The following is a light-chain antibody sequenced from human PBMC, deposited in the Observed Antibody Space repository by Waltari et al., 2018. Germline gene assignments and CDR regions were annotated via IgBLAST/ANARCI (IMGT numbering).Light chain of an antibody. Sequence: QSVLTQPPSVSGAPGQRVTLSCTGSGSNIGEGYDVHWYQQLPRAAPKLLIYGGSSLPLGVPDRFFGSRSGTSASLAITGLQAEDEADYYCQSYDTSLSVVFGGGTKLTVL. CDR2: GGS. CDR1: GSNIGEGYD. J-gene: IGLJ3*02. V-gene: IGLV1-40*01. CDR3: QSYDTSLSVV.